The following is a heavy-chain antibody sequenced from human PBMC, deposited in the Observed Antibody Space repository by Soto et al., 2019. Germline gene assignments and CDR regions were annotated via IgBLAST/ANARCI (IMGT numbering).Heavy chain of an antibody. J-gene: IGHJ6*02. V-gene: IGHV3-64*01. D-gene: IGHD2-15*01. Sequence: EVQLVESGGGLVQPGGSLRLSCAASGFTFSSYAMNWVRPAPGKGLEYVSAISSNGGSTYYANSVNGRFTISRDNSKNALYLQMGSLRAENMAVYYCARGIFDSYGMDVWGQGTTVTVSS. CDR2: ISSNGGST. CDR1: GFTFSSYA. CDR3: ARGIFDSYGMDV.